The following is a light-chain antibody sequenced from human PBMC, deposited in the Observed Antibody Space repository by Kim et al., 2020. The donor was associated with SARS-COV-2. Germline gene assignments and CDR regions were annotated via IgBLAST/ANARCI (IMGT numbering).Light chain of an antibody. J-gene: IGLJ3*02. Sequence: GKKVTISCAGSASNLEKNYVSWFQQLPGTDPRLLIYDSDKRPSGIPDRFSGSKSGTSATLGITGVQTGDEADYYCGTWNTSLGERVFGGGTKLTVL. CDR2: DSD. CDR1: ASNLEKNY. V-gene: IGLV1-51*01. CDR3: GTWNTSLGERV.